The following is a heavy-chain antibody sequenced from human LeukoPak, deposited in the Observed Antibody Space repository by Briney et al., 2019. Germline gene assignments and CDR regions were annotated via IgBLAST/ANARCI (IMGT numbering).Heavy chain of an antibody. Sequence: GGSLRLSCAASGFTFDDYAMHWVRQAPGKGLEWVSGISWNSGSIGYADSVKGRFTISRDNAKNSLYLQMNSLRAEDTAVYYCARGPRGWYSSSWGQGTLVTVSS. CDR2: ISWNSGSI. V-gene: IGHV3-9*01. D-gene: IGHD6-13*01. J-gene: IGHJ4*02. CDR1: GFTFDDYA. CDR3: ARGPRGWYSSS.